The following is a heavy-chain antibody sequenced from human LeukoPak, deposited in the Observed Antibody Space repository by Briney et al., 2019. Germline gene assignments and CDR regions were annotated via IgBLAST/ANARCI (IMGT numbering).Heavy chain of an antibody. D-gene: IGHD3-3*01. Sequence: ASVKVSCKASGGTFSSYAISWVRQAPGQGLECMGRIIPIFGTANYAQKFQGRVTITTDESTSTAYMELSSLRSEDTDVYYCSRSNITDYDFWSGTYYFDYWGQGALVTASS. J-gene: IGHJ4*02. V-gene: IGHV1-69*05. CDR2: IIPIFGTA. CDR1: GGTFSSYA. CDR3: SRSNITDYDFWSGTYYFDY.